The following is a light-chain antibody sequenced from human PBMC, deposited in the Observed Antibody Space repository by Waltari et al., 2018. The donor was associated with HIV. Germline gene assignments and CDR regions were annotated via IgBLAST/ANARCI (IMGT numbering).Light chain of an antibody. CDR2: SDR. CDR3: AAWDGNLNGRV. Sequence: QSVLTQPPSASGTPGQRVTISCSGGRSNLVDNNVYWYQQFPGTAPRLVIYSDRERPSGVPDRFSGSRSGTSASLAISGLQSEDEADYYCAAWDGNLNGRVFGGGTKLTVL. CDR1: RSNLVDNN. J-gene: IGLJ3*02. V-gene: IGLV1-44*01.